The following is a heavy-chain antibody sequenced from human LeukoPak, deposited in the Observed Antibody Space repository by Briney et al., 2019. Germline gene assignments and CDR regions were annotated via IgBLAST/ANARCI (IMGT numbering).Heavy chain of an antibody. CDR1: GDSISGFY. CDR3: ASSEQWLNPFDY. J-gene: IGHJ4*02. D-gene: IGHD6-19*01. Sequence: PSETLSLTCTVSGDSISGFYWSWIRQPPGKGLEWIGYIYYSGSTNYNPSLKSRVTISVDTSKNQFSLELSSVTAADTAVYYCASSEQWLNPFDYWGQGTLVTVSS. V-gene: IGHV4-59*08. CDR2: IYYSGST.